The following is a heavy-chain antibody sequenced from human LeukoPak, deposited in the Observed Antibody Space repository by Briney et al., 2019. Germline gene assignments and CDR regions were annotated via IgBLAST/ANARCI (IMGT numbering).Heavy chain of an antibody. CDR1: GYTFTGYY. J-gene: IGHJ4*02. CDR3: VRGSYCSGGCCYSVYFEL. D-gene: IGHD2-15*01. V-gene: IGHV1-2*02. CDR2: INPNSGGT. Sequence: ASVKVSCKASGYTFTGYYMHWVRQPPGQGLEWMGWINPNSGGTNYAQKFQGRVTMTRDTSISTAYMELSRPRSDDPAVYYCVRGSYCSGGCCYSVYFELWGQGTLVTLSS.